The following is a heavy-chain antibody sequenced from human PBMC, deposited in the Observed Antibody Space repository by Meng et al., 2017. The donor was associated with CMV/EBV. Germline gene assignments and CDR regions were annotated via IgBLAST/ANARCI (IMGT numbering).Heavy chain of an antibody. CDR1: GYTFTGYG. Sequence: QVQQGHAGIEVKKPGASVEVSYKASGYTFTGYGIRVLRQAPGQGLEWMGWISAYNGNTNYAQKLQGRITMTTDTSTSKAYMELRSLRSDDTAVYYCAREGFDYWGQGTLVTVSS. J-gene: IGHJ4*02. V-gene: IGHV1-18*01. CDR3: AREGFDY. CDR2: ISAYNGNT.